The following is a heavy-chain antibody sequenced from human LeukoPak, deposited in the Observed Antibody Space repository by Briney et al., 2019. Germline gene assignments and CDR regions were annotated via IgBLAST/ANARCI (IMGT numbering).Heavy chain of an antibody. CDR3: AKGFDYYYDSSQYYYGMDV. Sequence: GGSLRLSCAASGFTFSSYGMHWVRQAPGKGLEWVALISYDGSNAYYADSVKGRLTISRDNSKNTVFLQMISLRAEDTAVYYCAKGFDYYYDSSQYYYGMDVWGQGTTVTVS. CDR1: GFTFSSYG. CDR2: ISYDGSNA. J-gene: IGHJ6*02. D-gene: IGHD3-22*01. V-gene: IGHV3-30*18.